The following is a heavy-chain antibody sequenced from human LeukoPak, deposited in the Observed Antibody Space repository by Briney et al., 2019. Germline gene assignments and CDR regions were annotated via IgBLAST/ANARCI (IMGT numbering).Heavy chain of an antibody. CDR3: AKHSGSRTSYNYFTY. V-gene: IGHV3-23*01. Sequence: GGSLRLSCAPSGFTFSSYASGWVRQAPGRGLEWVSAISGSGGSTYYADFVEGRFTISRDNSKNTLFRQMSSLRAEDTATYYCAKHSGSRTSYNYFTYCGQGTLVSVSS. J-gene: IGHJ4*02. CDR1: GFTFSSYA. D-gene: IGHD3-10*01. CDR2: ISGSGGST.